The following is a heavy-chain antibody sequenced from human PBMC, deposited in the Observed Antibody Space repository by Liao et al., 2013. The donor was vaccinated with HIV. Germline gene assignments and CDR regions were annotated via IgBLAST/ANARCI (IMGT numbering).Heavy chain of an antibody. Sequence: QVQLQESGPGLVKPSETLSLTCTVSGGSITNYYWSWIRQSPGKGLEWIGYVYYTGSTYYNPSLRSRVTLSVDTSKNHFSLRLTSVTAADTAVYYCARVGMTTITGYYYYIDVWGKGTTVTVSS. J-gene: IGHJ6*03. V-gene: IGHV4-59*12. D-gene: IGHD5-24*01. CDR1: GGSITNYY. CDR2: VYYTGST. CDR3: ARVGMTTITGYYYYIDV.